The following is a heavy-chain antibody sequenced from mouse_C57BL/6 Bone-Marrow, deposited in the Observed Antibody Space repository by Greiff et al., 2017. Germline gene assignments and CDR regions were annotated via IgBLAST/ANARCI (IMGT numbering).Heavy chain of an antibody. CDR1: GYTFTDYY. J-gene: IGHJ3*01. D-gene: IGHD2-4*01. CDR2: INPNNGGT. V-gene: IGHV1-26*01. Sequence: EVQLQQSGPELVKPGASVKISCKASGYTFTDYYMNWVKQSHGKSLEWIGDINPNNGGTSYNQKFKGKATLTVDKSSSTAYMELRSLTSEDSAVYYCARSGYYDYLFAYWGQGTLVTVSA. CDR3: ARSGYYDYLFAY.